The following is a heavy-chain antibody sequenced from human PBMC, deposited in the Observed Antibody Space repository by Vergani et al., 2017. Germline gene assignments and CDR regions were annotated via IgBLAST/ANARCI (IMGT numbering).Heavy chain of an antibody. Sequence: EVQLVPSGAEVKTPGESLRISCKGSGYSFTSYWISWVRQMPGKGLEWMGRIDPSDSYTNYSPSFQGHVTISADKSISTAYLQWSSLKASDTAMYYCARPRHCSSTSCYPWAQYGMDVWGQGTTVTVSS. CDR1: GYSFTSYW. D-gene: IGHD2-2*01. J-gene: IGHJ6*02. CDR3: ARPRHCSSTSCYPWAQYGMDV. V-gene: IGHV5-10-1*03. CDR2: IDPSDSYT.